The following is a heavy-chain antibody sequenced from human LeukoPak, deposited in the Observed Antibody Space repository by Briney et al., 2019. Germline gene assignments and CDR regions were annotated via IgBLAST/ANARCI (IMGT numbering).Heavy chain of an antibody. J-gene: IGHJ4*02. V-gene: IGHV4-39*07. Sequence: SETLSLTCTVSGGSISSSSYYWGWIRQPPGKGLEWIGSIYYSGSTYYNPSLKSRVTISVDTSKNQFSLKLSSVTAADSAVYYCARVSYNRYYFDYWGQGTLVTVSS. CDR3: ARVSYNRYYFDY. D-gene: IGHD1-1*01. CDR2: IYYSGST. CDR1: GGSISSSSYY.